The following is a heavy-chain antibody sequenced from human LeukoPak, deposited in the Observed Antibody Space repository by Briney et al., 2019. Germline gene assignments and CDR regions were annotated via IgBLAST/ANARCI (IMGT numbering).Heavy chain of an antibody. CDR1: GYTFTGYY. V-gene: IGHV1-2*06. J-gene: IGHJ4*02. CDR2: INLNSGGT. D-gene: IGHD5-12*01. CDR3: ARDRGYSGYRDY. Sequence: GASVKVSCKASGYTFTGYYMHWVRQAPGQGLEWMGRINLNSGGTNYAQKFQGRVTMTRDTSISTAYMELSRLRSDDTAVYYCARDRGYSGYRDYWGQGTMVTVSS.